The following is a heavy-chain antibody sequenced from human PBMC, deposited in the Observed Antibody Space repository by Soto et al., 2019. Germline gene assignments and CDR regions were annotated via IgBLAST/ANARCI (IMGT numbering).Heavy chain of an antibody. CDR2: ISLGGSMR. Sequence: GGSLRLSCAGAGFTFSGYSMSWVRQAPGRGLEWVASISLGGSMRFYADAVRGRFTISRDNTKKMLYLQMNSLRVEDTALYYCATAGLTGTVWGQGTTVTVSS. J-gene: IGHJ6*02. D-gene: IGHD3-9*01. V-gene: IGHV3-21*01. CDR1: GFTFSGYS. CDR3: ATAGLTGTV.